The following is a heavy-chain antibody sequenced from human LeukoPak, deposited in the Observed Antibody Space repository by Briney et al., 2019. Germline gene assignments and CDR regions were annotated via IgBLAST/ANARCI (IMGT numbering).Heavy chain of an antibody. CDR3: ARAPTIDFYYYYMDV. J-gene: IGHJ6*03. V-gene: IGHV3-9*01. Sequence: SLRLSCAASGFTFDDYAMHWVRQAPGKGLEWVSGISWNSGSIGYADSVKGRFTISRDNAKNSLYLQMNSLRAEDTALYYCARAPTIDFYYYYMDVWGRGTTVTDSS. CDR2: ISWNSGSI. D-gene: IGHD4/OR15-4a*01. CDR1: GFTFDDYA.